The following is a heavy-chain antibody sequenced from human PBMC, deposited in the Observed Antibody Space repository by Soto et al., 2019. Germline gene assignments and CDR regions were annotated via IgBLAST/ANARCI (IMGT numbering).Heavy chain of an antibody. CDR2: ISFDGSNT. CDR1: GFPFTTYG. V-gene: IGHV3-30*03. J-gene: IGHJ4*02. Sequence: QVHLVESGGGVVQPGRSLRLSCAASGFPFTTYGMHWAREGPGKGLEWVAVISFDGSNTYYADSVKGRFTISRDNSKKTLYLQMNSLRPEDTALYYCVGGQYYFDYRGQGTLVTVSS. CDR3: VGGQYYFDY. D-gene: IGHD3-10*01.